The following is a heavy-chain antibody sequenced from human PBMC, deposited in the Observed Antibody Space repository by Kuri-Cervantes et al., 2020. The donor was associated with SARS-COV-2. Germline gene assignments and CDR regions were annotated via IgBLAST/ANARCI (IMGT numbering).Heavy chain of an antibody. CDR3: AENTPLVY. J-gene: IGHJ4*02. Sequence: GSLRLSCAASGFTFSSYGMHWVRQAPGKGLEWVAVISYDGSNKYYADSVKGRFTISRDNLKNTLYLQMNSLRPEDTAVYYCAENTPLVYWGQGALVTVSS. CDR2: ISYDGSNK. D-gene: IGHD2-15*01. V-gene: IGHV3-30*18. CDR1: GFTFSSYG.